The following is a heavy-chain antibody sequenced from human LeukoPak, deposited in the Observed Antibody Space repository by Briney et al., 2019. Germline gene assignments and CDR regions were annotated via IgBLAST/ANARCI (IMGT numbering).Heavy chain of an antibody. Sequence: GGSLRLSCAASGFTFSSYWMTWVRQAPGKGLEWVANINQLGSKTLYVDSDKGRFTISRDNGKNSLYLQMNRLRVDDTAMCHCYYEGLWGQGTLVTVSS. D-gene: IGHD3-22*01. V-gene: IGHV3-7*01. CDR1: GFTFSSYW. J-gene: IGHJ4*02. CDR2: INQLGSKT. CDR3: YYEGL.